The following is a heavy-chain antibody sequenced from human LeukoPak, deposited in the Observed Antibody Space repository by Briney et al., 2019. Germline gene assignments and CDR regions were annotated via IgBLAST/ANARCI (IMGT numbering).Heavy chain of an antibody. CDR3: ARDGRMTDNYYYYYMDV. J-gene: IGHJ6*03. CDR2: INPNSGGT. V-gene: IGHV1-2*02. CDR1: GYTFTGYY. Sequence: ASVKVSCKASGYTFTGYYMHWVRQAPGQGREWMGWINPNSGGTNYAQKFQGRVTMTRDTSISTAYMELSRLRSDDTAVYYCARDGRMTDNYYYYYMDVWGKGTTVTISS. D-gene: IGHD2-21*02.